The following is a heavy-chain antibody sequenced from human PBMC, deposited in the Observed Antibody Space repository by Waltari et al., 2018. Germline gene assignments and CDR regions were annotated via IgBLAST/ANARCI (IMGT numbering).Heavy chain of an antibody. CDR1: GYTFIGYY. CDR3: ARGDIVVVVAATPFDP. Sequence: QVQLVQSGAEVKKPGASVKVSFQASGYTFIGYYVHWLRQAPGQGREWMGWINANSGSTNYAQKLEGRVTMTRDTSISTTYMELRRMRSDDTAVYYCARGDIVVVVAATPFDPCGQGTLVTVSS. CDR2: INANSGST. V-gene: IGHV1-2*02. J-gene: IGHJ5*02. D-gene: IGHD2-15*01.